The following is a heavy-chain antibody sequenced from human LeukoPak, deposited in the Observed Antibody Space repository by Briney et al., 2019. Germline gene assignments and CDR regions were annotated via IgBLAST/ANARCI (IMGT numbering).Heavy chain of an antibody. J-gene: IGHJ4*02. V-gene: IGHV4-4*07. CDR3: AASYCGGDCYSYYFDY. Sequence: SETLSLTCTVSGGSISSYYWSWIRQPAGKGPEWIGRIYTSGSTNYNPSLKSRVTISVDRSKNQFSLKLSSVTAADTAVYYCAASYCGGDCYSYYFDYWGQGTLVTVS. CDR2: IYTSGST. D-gene: IGHD2-21*02. CDR1: GGSISSYY.